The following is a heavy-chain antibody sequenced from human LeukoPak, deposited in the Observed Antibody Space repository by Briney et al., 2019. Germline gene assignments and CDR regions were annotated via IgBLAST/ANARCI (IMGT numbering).Heavy chain of an antibody. Sequence: SVKVSCKASGDAFSTYVFTWVRQAPGQGLEWMGRIIPIVNMVDYAEEFQGRVSITADKSTSTAYMEVSGLRSEDTAVYYCARRIGERFSAHEYFDSWGQGTQVTVSS. CDR1: GDAFSTYV. J-gene: IGHJ4*02. D-gene: IGHD3-10*01. CDR2: IIPIVNMV. V-gene: IGHV1-69*04. CDR3: ARRIGERFSAHEYFDS.